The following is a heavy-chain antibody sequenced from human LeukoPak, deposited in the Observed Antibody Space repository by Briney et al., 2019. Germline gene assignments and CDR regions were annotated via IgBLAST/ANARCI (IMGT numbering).Heavy chain of an antibody. J-gene: IGHJ3*01. Sequence: GGSLRLSYVASGFTFSSYEMNWVRQAPGKGLEWVSYIRSSGTPIYYADSVKGRFTISRDNAKNSLYLQMNNLRAEDTAVYYCARDGFNFADAFDAWGQGTLVTVSS. CDR3: ARDGFNFADAFDA. V-gene: IGHV3-48*03. CDR2: IRSSGTPI. D-gene: IGHD5-24*01. CDR1: GFTFSSYE.